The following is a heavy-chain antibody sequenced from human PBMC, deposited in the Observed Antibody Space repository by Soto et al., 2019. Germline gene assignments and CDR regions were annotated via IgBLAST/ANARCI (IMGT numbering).Heavy chain of an antibody. V-gene: IGHV1-46*01. CDR3: ARARDMDV. CDR2: INPRVGST. Sequence: QVQLVQSGTEVKKPGASVKVSCKASGYSFTTYNLHWVRQAPGQGLEWMGIINPRVGSTTYAQNFQDRVTMTRDTSTTTVYMELSSLRSEDTAVYYCARARDMDVWGQGTTVTVSS. CDR1: GYSFTTYN. J-gene: IGHJ6*02.